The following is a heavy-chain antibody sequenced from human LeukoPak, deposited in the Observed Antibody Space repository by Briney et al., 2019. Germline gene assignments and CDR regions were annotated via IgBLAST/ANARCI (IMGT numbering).Heavy chain of an antibody. J-gene: IGHJ4*02. Sequence: ASVKVSCKAYGYTFTGYYMHWVRQAPGQGLEWMGWINPKSGDTNYAQNFYARVTLTRDTSISTAYMELRSLRSDDTAVYYCARDQPFSDGDYDPLDYWGQGTLVTVSS. CDR2: INPKSGDT. D-gene: IGHD4-17*01. V-gene: IGHV1-2*02. CDR1: GYTFTGYY. CDR3: ARDQPFSDGDYDPLDY.